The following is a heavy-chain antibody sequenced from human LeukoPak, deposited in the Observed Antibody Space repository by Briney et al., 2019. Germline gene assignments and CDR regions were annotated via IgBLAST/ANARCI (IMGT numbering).Heavy chain of an antibody. Sequence: PGGSLRLSCAASGFPFNNYWIHWVRQAPGKGLMWVSSINTDGRTTRYAASVQGRFTISRDNAKNTLSLQMNRLRDGDTAVYYCARAGASGWYAAGWFDPWGQGTLVTVSS. J-gene: IGHJ5*02. V-gene: IGHV3-74*01. CDR2: INTDGRTT. CDR1: GFPFNNYW. CDR3: ARAGASGWYAAGWFDP. D-gene: IGHD6-19*01.